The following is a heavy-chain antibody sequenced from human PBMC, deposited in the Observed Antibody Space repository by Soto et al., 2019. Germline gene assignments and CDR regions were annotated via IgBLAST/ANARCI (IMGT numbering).Heavy chain of an antibody. J-gene: IGHJ2*01. CDR2: INSDGSST. Sequence: GSLRLSCAASGFTFSSYWMHWVRQAPGKGLVWVSRINSDGSSTSYADSVKGRLTISRDNAKDTLYLQMNSLRAEDTAVYNCAKEPVGPDWYFDLWGRGTLVTVSS. CDR1: GFTFSSYW. CDR3: AKEPVGPDWYFDL. V-gene: IGHV3-74*01.